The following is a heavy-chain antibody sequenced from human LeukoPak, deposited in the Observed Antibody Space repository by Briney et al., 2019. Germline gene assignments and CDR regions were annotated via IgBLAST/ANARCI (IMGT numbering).Heavy chain of an antibody. J-gene: IGHJ4*02. Sequence: GGSLRLSCAASGFTFSNAWMSWVRQAPGKGLEWVSYISSSGSTIYYADSVKGRFTISRDNAKISLYLQMNSLRAEDTAVYYCVRDYRACFDYWGQGTLVTVSS. CDR2: ISSSGSTI. V-gene: IGHV3-11*01. CDR1: GFTFSNAW. D-gene: IGHD3-16*02. CDR3: VRDYRACFDY.